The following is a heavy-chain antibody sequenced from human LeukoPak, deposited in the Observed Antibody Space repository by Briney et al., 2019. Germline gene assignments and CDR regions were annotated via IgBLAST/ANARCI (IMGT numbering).Heavy chain of an antibody. CDR1: GYTFTSYG. J-gene: IGHJ4*02. CDR2: ISAYNGNT. Sequence: ASVKVSCKASGYTFTSYGISWVRQAPGQGLEWMGWISAYNGNTNCAQKLQGRVTMTTDTSTSTAYMELSRLRSDDTAVYYCASRTHLGYCSSTSCYTLDYWGQGTLVTVSS. CDR3: ASRTHLGYCSSTSCYTLDY. D-gene: IGHD2-2*02. V-gene: IGHV1-18*01.